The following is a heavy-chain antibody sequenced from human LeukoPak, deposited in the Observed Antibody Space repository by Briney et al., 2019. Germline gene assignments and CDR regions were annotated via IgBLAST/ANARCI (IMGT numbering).Heavy chain of an antibody. CDR2: VKWDGNEK. D-gene: IGHD5-18*01. CDR1: GFTFTTYW. J-gene: IGHJ6*02. CDR3: ARDRIEVAGYSYLPYSYYYYYGMDV. V-gene: IGHV3-7*04. Sequence: PGGSLRLSCAASGFTFTTYWMAWVRQAPGKGPEWVANVKWDGNEKHYVDSVKGRFTISRDNAKNSLYLQMNSLRAEDTAVYYCARDRIEVAGYSYLPYSYYYYYGMDVWGQGTTVTVSS.